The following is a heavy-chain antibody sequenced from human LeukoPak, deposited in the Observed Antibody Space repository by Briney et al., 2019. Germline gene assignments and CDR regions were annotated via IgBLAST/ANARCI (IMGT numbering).Heavy chain of an antibody. D-gene: IGHD4-23*01. Sequence: GGSLRLSCAASGFTFNDYYMSWIRQAPGKGLEWVSYISSSGSTIYYADSVKGRFTISRDNAKNSLYLQMNSLRAEDTAVYYCARAPPYGGNSVVDYWGQGTLVTVSS. CDR1: GFTFNDYY. CDR2: ISSSGSTI. CDR3: ARAPPYGGNSVVDY. J-gene: IGHJ4*02. V-gene: IGHV3-11*04.